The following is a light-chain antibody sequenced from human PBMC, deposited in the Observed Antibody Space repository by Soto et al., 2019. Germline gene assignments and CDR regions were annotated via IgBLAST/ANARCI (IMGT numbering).Light chain of an antibody. Sequence: QSALTQPPSASGSPGQSVTISCTGASSDVGGYSYVSWYQQHPGKAPKLMIYEVNKRPSGVPDRVSGSKSGNTASLSVSGRQAEDETDYYCSSYTGSNNVVFGGGTKLTVL. CDR3: SSYTGSNNVV. V-gene: IGLV2-8*01. J-gene: IGLJ2*01. CDR1: SSDVGGYSY. CDR2: EVN.